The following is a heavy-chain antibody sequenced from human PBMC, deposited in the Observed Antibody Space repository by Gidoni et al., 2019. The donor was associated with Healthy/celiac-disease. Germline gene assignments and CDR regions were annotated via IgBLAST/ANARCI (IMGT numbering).Heavy chain of an antibody. CDR3: AKDLGKSMIVVDTTFDY. V-gene: IGHV3-23*01. D-gene: IGHD3-22*01. Sequence: EVQLLESGGGLVQPGGSLRLSCAASGFTFSSYAMSWVRQAPGKGLEWVAAISGSGGSTYYADSVKGRFTISRDNSKNTLYLQMNSLRAEDTAVYYCAKDLGKSMIVVDTTFDYWGQGTLLPSPQ. CDR1: GFTFSSYA. J-gene: IGHJ4*02. CDR2: ISGSGGST.